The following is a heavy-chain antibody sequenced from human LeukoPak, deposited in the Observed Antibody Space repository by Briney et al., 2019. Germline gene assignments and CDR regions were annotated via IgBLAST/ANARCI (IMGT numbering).Heavy chain of an antibody. Sequence: SETLSLTCTVSGGSISSYYWSWIRQPPGKGLEWIGHIYYSGSTSYNPSLKSRVTMSVDTSKNQFSLKLSSVTAADAAVYYCARYDSTELNAFDIWGQGTLVTVSS. CDR3: ARYDSTELNAFDI. CDR2: IYYSGST. V-gene: IGHV4-59*08. D-gene: IGHD3-3*01. J-gene: IGHJ3*02. CDR1: GGSISSYY.